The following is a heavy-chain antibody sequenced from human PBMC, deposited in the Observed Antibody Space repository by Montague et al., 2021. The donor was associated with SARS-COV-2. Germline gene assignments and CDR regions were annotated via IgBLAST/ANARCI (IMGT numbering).Heavy chain of an antibody. D-gene: IGHD3-10*01. CDR1: GGSFSGYY. CDR2: IHHSGST. V-gene: IGHV4-34*01. J-gene: IGHJ6*02. Sequence: SETLSLTCAVYGGSFSGYYWSWIRQPPGKGLEWIGEIHHSGSTNYNPSLKSRVTISVDTSKNQFSLKLGSVTAADTAVYYCARFFGPYYGLDVWGQGTTVTVSS. CDR3: ARFFGPYYGLDV.